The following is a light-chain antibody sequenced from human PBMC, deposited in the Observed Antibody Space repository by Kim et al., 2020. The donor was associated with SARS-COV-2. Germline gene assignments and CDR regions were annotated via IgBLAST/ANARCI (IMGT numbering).Light chain of an antibody. V-gene: IGLV3-21*01. J-gene: IGLJ2*01. CDR2: KNS. CDR1: NIGNKR. Sequence: PSATLTITGGRNNIGNKRVVWFQQQPGQAPELLIYKNSDRPSGIPERFSGSNSGNTATLTISGVEAGDEADYYCQVWDSSSGDWVFGGGTQLTVL. CDR3: QVWDSSSGDWV.